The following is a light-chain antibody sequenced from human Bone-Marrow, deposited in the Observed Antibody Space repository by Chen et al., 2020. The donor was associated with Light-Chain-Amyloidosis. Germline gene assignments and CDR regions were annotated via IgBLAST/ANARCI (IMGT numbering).Light chain of an antibody. CDR1: QTISSNY. J-gene: IGKJ4*01. Sequence: EIVLTQSPGTLSLSPGEGANLSCSASQTISSNYLTWYQQKFGQAPRLLIYGSSSRATGIPDRFTGSGSGTDFTLSINRLEPEDVAMYYCQQYGTSPRTVGGGTKVEIK. CDR2: GSS. V-gene: IGKV3-20*01. CDR3: QQYGTSPRT.